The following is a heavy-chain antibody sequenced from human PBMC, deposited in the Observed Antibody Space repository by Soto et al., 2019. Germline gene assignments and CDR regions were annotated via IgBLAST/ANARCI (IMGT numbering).Heavy chain of an antibody. Sequence: GASVKVSCKASGYTFTSYGISWVRQAPGQGLEWMGWISAYNGNTNYAQKFQGRVTMTTYTSTSTAYMELRSLRSDDTAVYYCARDLLAVAGYYYYYGMDVWGQGTTVTVSS. CDR3: ARDLLAVAGYYYYYGMDV. J-gene: IGHJ6*02. CDR1: GYTFTSYG. CDR2: ISAYNGNT. D-gene: IGHD6-19*01. V-gene: IGHV1-18*01.